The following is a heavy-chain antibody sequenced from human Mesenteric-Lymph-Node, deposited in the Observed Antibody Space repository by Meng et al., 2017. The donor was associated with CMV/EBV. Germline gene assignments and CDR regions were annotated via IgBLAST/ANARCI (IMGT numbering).Heavy chain of an antibody. V-gene: IGHV4-4*01. J-gene: IGHJ4*02. CDR1: GDSISRNLW. D-gene: IGHD2-8*02. CDR3: ARSPGFWSLDY. CDR2: ISYSGST. Sequence: CAVSGDSISRNLWWSWVRQPPGKGLEWIGEISYSGSTKYNPSLQSRVTISSDTTNNRSSLRLNSVTAADTGVYFCARSPGFWSLDYWGRGTLVTVSS.